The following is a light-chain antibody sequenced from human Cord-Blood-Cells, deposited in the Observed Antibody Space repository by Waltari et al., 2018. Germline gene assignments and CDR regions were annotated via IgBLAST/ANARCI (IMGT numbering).Light chain of an antibody. J-gene: IGKJ1*01. CDR1: QSVSSRD. CDR3: QQYGSSRT. V-gene: IGKV3-20*01. Sequence: EVVLTQSPGPLSLSPRERATLSCRASQSVSSRDVAWYQQKPGQAPRLLIYCASSRATGIPDRFSGSGSGTDFTLTISRLEPEDFAVYYCQQYGSSRTFGQGTKVEIK. CDR2: CAS.